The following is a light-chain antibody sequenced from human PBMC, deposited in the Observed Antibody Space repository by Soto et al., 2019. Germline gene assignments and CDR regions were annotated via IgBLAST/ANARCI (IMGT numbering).Light chain of an antibody. V-gene: IGKV3-11*01. CDR1: QSIGRS. CDR2: DAA. J-gene: IGKJ1*01. Sequence: EILFTQSPATLSLFPGERATLSCRASQSIGRSLAWYQQRPGQAPRLLIYDAATRATGIPARFSGSGSGTVFTLTIGSLEPEDFAFYYCQQRTNWHPWTFGQGTKVDIK. CDR3: QQRTNWHPWT.